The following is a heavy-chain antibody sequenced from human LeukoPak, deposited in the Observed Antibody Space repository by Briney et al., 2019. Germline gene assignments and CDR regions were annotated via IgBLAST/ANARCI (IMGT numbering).Heavy chain of an antibody. J-gene: IGHJ4*02. D-gene: IGHD3-16*01. CDR2: IKQDRSEK. Sequence: GGFLRLSCAASGFTFSNYWMSWVRQAPGKGLEWVANIKQDRSEKYYVDSVKGRFTISRDNAKNSLYLQMNSLRAEDTAVYYCARRSVYYFDYWGQGTLVTVSS. CDR3: ARRSVYYFDY. V-gene: IGHV3-7*01. CDR1: GFTFSNYW.